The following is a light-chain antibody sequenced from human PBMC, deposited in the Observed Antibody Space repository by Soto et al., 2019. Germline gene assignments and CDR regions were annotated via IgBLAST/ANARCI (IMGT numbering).Light chain of an antibody. CDR1: QSVPQNY. Sequence: EIVLTQSPATLSLSPGETVTLSCRASQSVPQNYLAWYQQKPVQTPRLVIHGPSTRATGIPDRFSGSGSGTDFTLTISRLEPEDFAVYFCQQYAVSPLTFGGGTKVEIK. J-gene: IGKJ4*01. CDR2: GPS. V-gene: IGKV3-20*01. CDR3: QQYAVSPLT.